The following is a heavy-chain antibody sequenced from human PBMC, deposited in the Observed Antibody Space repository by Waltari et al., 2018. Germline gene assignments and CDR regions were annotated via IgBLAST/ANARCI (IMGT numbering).Heavy chain of an antibody. CDR3: ARDEWELLNYYYYGMDV. CDR1: GYTFTSYG. V-gene: IGHV1-18*01. CDR2: ISAYNGNT. J-gene: IGHJ6*02. Sequence: QVQLVQSGAEVKKPGASVKVSCKASGYTFTSYGISWVRQAPGQGLEWMGWISAYNGNTNYAQKLQGRVTMTTDTSTSTAYMELRSLRSDDTAVYYCARDEWELLNYYYYGMDVWGQGTTVTVSS. D-gene: IGHD1-26*01.